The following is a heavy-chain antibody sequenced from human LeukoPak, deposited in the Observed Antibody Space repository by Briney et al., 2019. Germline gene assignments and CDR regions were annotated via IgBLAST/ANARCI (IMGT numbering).Heavy chain of an antibody. CDR3: VRDDAVSSGWYNWFDP. CDR1: GFTFSHYA. D-gene: IGHD6-19*01. Sequence: GGSLRLSCAASGFTFSHYAMSWVRPAPGKGLEWVSVISGGAHTTYYADSVKGRFTISRDDSKNTVYLQMDSLRAEDTAVYYCVRDDAVSSGWYNWFDPWGQGALVTVSS. CDR2: ISGGAHTT. V-gene: IGHV3-23*01. J-gene: IGHJ5*02.